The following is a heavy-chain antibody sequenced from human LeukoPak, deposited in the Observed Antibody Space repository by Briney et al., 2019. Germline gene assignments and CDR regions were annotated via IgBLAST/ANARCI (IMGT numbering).Heavy chain of an antibody. D-gene: IGHD4-17*01. CDR3: AKGLLYGNYADY. CDR2: IWYDGSNK. CDR1: GFTFSSYG. Sequence: GGSLRLSCAASGFTFSSYGMHWVRQAPGKGLEWVAVIWYDGSNKYYADSVKGRFTISRDNAKNTLYLQMSSLRAEDTAVYYCAKGLLYGNYADYWGQGTLVTVSS. J-gene: IGHJ4*02. V-gene: IGHV3-33*06.